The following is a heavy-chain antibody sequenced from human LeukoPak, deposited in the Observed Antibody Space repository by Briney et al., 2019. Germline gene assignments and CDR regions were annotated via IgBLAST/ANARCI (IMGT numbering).Heavy chain of an antibody. J-gene: IGHJ5*02. CDR2: IIPIFGTA. Sequence: SVKVSCKASGGTFNSYAISWVRQAPGQGLEWMGGIIPIFGTANYAQKFQGRVTVTADRSTNTAYMELSSLRSQDTAVYYCAMFLGYCSGGSCPFDPWGQGTLVTVSS. CDR3: AMFLGYCSGGSCPFDP. V-gene: IGHV1-69*06. CDR1: GGTFNSYA. D-gene: IGHD2-15*01.